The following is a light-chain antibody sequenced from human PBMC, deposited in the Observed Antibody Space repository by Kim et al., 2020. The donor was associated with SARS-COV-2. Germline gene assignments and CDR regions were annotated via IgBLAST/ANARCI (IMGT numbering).Light chain of an antibody. Sequence: ALGQTVRITCQGDSLRSYYATWYQQKPGQAPIVVIYGKNNRPSGIPDRFSGSSSGNTASLTITGAQAEDEGDYYCSSRDSTGDHVVFGGGTQLTVL. J-gene: IGLJ3*02. V-gene: IGLV3-19*01. CDR2: GKN. CDR1: SLRSYY. CDR3: SSRDSTGDHVV.